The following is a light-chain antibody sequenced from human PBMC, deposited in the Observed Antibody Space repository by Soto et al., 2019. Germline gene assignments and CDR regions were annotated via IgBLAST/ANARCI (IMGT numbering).Light chain of an antibody. V-gene: IGLV2-14*01. CDR2: EVS. CDR3: RSYTTTTRL. Sequence: QSALTQPASVSGSPGQSITISCTGTSSDIGSTNYVSWFQQRPGKAPTLIIYEVSNRPSGVSTHFSGSKSGNTVSLTISGLLPEDEADYYCRSYTTTTRLFGGGTKLTVL. J-gene: IGLJ3*02. CDR1: SSDIGSTNY.